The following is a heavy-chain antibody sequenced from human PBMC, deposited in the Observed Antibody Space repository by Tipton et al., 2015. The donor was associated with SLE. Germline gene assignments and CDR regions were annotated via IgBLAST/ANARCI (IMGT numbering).Heavy chain of an antibody. CDR3: ASSSYYYGSGSPFDY. CDR1: GGSISSYY. Sequence: LRLSCTVSGGSISSYYWSWIRQSPGKGLEWLGYISYGNTKYNPSLRSRLTISVDTSKNQFSLKLSSVTAADTAVYYCASSSYYYGSGSPFDYWGQGTLVTVSS. V-gene: IGHV4-59*12. CDR2: ISYGNT. J-gene: IGHJ4*02. D-gene: IGHD3-10*01.